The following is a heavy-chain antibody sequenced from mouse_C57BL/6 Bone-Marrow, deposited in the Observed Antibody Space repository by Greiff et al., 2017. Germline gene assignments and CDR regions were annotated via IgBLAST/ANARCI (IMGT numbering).Heavy chain of an antibody. V-gene: IGHV1-50*01. D-gene: IGHD2-3*01. CDR2: IDPSDSYA. CDR1: GYTFTSYC. CDR3: ARAGVMYYLDY. Sequence: QVQLQQPGAELVKPGASVKLSCTASGYTFTSYCMRWVKQRPGQGLEWIGEIDPSDSYANYNQQFKGKAPLTVDTSSSTAYMQLSSLTAEDAAVYYCARAGVMYYLDYWGQGTTLTVSS. J-gene: IGHJ2*01.